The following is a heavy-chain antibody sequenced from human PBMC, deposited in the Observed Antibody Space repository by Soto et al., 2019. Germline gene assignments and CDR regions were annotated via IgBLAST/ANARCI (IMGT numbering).Heavy chain of an antibody. CDR2: IIPILGIA. Sequence: ASVKVSCKASGVTFSSYTISLFRQAPGQGLEWMGRIIPILGIANYAQKFQGRVTITADKSTSTAYMELSSLRSEDTAVYYCASSYYYYMDVWGKGTMVTVSS. CDR1: GVTFSSYT. V-gene: IGHV1-69*02. CDR3: ASSYYYYMDV. J-gene: IGHJ6*03.